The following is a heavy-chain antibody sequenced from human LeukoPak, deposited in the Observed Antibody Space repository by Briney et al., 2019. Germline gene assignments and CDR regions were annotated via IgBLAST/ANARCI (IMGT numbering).Heavy chain of an antibody. J-gene: IGHJ4*02. D-gene: IGHD2-15*01. CDR2: ISYDGGSV. CDR1: GFTFGSYT. Sequence: GGSLRLSCAASGFTFGSYTMHWVRQAPGKGLEWVAVISYDGGSVVYANSVKGRFTISGDNSKNTLYLQMNSLRAEDTAVYHCARPRADSGGKYYFDYWGQGTLVTVSS. CDR3: ARPRADSGGKYYFDY. V-gene: IGHV3-30-3*01.